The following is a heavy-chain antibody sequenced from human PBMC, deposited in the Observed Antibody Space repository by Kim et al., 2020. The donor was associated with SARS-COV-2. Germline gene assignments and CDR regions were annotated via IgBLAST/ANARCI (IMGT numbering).Heavy chain of an antibody. CDR1: GDSVSSNSAA. Sequence: SQTLSLTCAISGDSVSSNSAAWNWIRQSPSRGLEWLGRTYYRSKWYNDYAVSVKSRITINPDTSKNQFSLQLNSVTPEDTAVYYCAREDRQWLAPEDDDAYGMDVWGQGTTVTVSS. J-gene: IGHJ6*02. CDR2: TYYRSKWYN. CDR3: AREDRQWLAPEDDDAYGMDV. D-gene: IGHD6-19*01. V-gene: IGHV6-1*01.